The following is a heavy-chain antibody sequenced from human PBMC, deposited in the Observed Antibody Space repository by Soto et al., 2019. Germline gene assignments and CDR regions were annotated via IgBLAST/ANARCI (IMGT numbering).Heavy chain of an antibody. CDR1: GFTFSSYA. CDR3: AKVDIVVVSATCPFDY. D-gene: IGHD2-21*02. V-gene: IGHV3-23*01. CDR2: ISGSGGST. Sequence: GGSLRLSCAASGFTFSSYAMSWVRQAPGKGLEWVSAISGSGGSTYYADSVKGRFTISRDNSKNTLYLQMNSLRAEDTAVYYWAKVDIVVVSATCPFDYWGQGTLVTVSS. J-gene: IGHJ4*02.